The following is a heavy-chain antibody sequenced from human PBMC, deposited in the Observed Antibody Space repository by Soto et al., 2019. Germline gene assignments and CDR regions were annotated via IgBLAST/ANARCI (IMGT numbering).Heavy chain of an antibody. V-gene: IGHV3-23*01. CDR3: AKDSIPYSSSYDLDH. J-gene: IGHJ4*02. CDR1: GFSFSGYA. Sequence: EVQLLESGGGLVQPVGSLRLSCVASGFSFSGYAMSWVRQAPGKGRVWVSSMTATGVSIYYADSVRGRFTISRDNSKNTLYLQMSSLRAEDTATYYCAKDSIPYSSSYDLDHWGRGALVTVSS. D-gene: IGHD6-13*01. CDR2: MTATGVSI.